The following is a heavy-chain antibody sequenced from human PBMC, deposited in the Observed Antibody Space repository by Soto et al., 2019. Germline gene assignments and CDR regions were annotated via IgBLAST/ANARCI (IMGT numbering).Heavy chain of an antibody. CDR3: ARTYCTNGVCPFDP. CDR2: IYYSGST. D-gene: IGHD2-8*01. V-gene: IGHV4-39*01. CDR1: GGSISSSSYY. J-gene: IGHJ5*02. Sequence: PSETLSLTCTVSGGSISSSSYYWGWIRQPPGKGLEWIGSIYYSGSTYYNPSLKSRVTIPVDTSKNQFSLKLSSVTAADTAVYYCARTYCTNGVCPFDPWGQGTLVTVSS.